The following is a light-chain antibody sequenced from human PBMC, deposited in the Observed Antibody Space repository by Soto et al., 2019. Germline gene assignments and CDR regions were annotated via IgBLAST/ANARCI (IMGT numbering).Light chain of an antibody. Sequence: EIVVTQSPALLSVSPGERVTLSCRASQSVISSIAWYQQKLGQAPRLLIYGASLRATGIPARFSGSGSGTEFFLTISSLQSEDFAMYYCQHYNNWLGTFGGGTKVEIK. J-gene: IGKJ4*01. V-gene: IGKV3-15*01. CDR3: QHYNNWLGT. CDR2: GAS. CDR1: QSVISS.